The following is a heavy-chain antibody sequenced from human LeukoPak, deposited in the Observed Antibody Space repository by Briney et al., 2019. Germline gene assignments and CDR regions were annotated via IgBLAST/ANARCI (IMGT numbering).Heavy chain of an antibody. J-gene: IGHJ4*02. CDR2: IKQDGSEK. CDR3: ARGGHVVVVPAAPFDY. V-gene: IGHV3-7*01. D-gene: IGHD2-2*01. CDR1: GFTFSSYW. Sequence: GGSLRLSCAASGFTFSSYWMSWVRQAPGKGLEWVANIKQDGSEKYCVDSVKGRFTISRDNAKNSLYLQMNSLRAEDTAVYYCARGGHVVVVPAAPFDYWGQGTLVTVSS.